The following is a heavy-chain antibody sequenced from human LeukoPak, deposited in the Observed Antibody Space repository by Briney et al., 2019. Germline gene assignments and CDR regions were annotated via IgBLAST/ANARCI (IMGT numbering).Heavy chain of an antibody. Sequence: GGSLRLSCAASGFTVSSNYMSWVRQAPGKGLEWVSVIYSGGSTYYADSVKGRFTISRDHSKNTLYLQINSLRAEDTAVYYCARAPNWNYDYWGQGTLVTVSS. J-gene: IGHJ4*02. D-gene: IGHD1-7*01. CDR1: GFTVSSNY. V-gene: IGHV3-66*01. CDR2: IYSGGST. CDR3: ARAPNWNYDY.